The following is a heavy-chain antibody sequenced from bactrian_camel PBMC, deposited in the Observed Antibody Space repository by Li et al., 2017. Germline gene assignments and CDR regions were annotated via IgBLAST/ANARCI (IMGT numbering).Heavy chain of an antibody. Sequence: HVQLVESGGESVQAGGSLRLSCTASGDPQSRAYMAWFRQAPGKEREGVAAIVSGAGGGPTLYADSVEGRFTILQDKAKNTLYLQMNSLKPEDTAVYYCAADGSIWGHARRLRVAEYRHWGQGTQVTVS. V-gene: IGHV3-3*01. CDR1: GDPQSRAY. J-gene: IGHJ4*01. D-gene: IGHD3*01. CDR2: IVSGAGGGPT. CDR3: AADGSIWGHARRLRVAEYRH.